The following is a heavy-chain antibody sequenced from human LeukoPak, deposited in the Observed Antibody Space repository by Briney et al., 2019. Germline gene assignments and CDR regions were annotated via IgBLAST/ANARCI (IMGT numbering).Heavy chain of an antibody. CDR1: GYSISSGYY. Sequence: SETLSLTCTVSGYSISSGYYWGWIRQPPGKGLEWIGYIYYSGSTNYNPSLKSRVTISVDTSKNQFSLKLSSVTAADAAVYYCAREGRRYYYGSGSYNWFDPWGQGTLVTVSS. CDR3: AREGRRYYYGSGSYNWFDP. CDR2: IYYSGST. J-gene: IGHJ5*02. V-gene: IGHV4-61*01. D-gene: IGHD3-10*01.